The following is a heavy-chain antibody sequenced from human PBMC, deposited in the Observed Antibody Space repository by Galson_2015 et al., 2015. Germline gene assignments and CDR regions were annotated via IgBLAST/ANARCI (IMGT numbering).Heavy chain of an antibody. Sequence: SLRLSCGASGFTFSSYAMSWVRQAPGKGLEWVSAISGSGGSTYYADSVKGRFTISRDNSKNTLYLQMNSLRAEDTAVYYCAKVGGSGWYLNWFDPWGQGTLVTVSS. V-gene: IGHV3-23*01. CDR2: ISGSGGST. D-gene: IGHD6-19*01. CDR3: AKVGGSGWYLNWFDP. CDR1: GFTFSSYA. J-gene: IGHJ5*02.